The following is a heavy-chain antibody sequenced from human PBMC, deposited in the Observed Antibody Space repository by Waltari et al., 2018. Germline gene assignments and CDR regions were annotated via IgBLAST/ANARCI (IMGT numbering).Heavy chain of an antibody. CDR3: ARDPGVVTPWYFDL. D-gene: IGHD2-21*02. J-gene: IGHJ2*01. V-gene: IGHV4-59*01. Sequence: QVQLQESGPGLVKPSETLSLTCTVSGGSISNNYWSWTRQPPGKGLECIGHIFYTGSTTYSPSLKGRVTISLDTSKNQFSLRLNSVTAADTAVYYCARDPGVVTPWYFDLWGRGMLVTVSS. CDR2: IFYTGST. CDR1: GGSISNNY.